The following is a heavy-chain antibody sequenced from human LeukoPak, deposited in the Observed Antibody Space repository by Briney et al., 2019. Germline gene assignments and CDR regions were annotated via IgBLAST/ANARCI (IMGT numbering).Heavy chain of an antibody. CDR1: GYTFTSYG. CDR2: ISAYNGNT. J-gene: IGHJ4*02. CDR3: ARSSVVAVAGTSIDY. V-gene: IGHV1-18*01. Sequence: ASVKVSCKASGYTFTSYGISWVRQAPGQGLEWMGWISAYNGNTNYAQKLQGRVTMTTGTSTSTAYMELRSLRSDDTAVYYCARSSVVAVAGTSIDYWGQGTLVTVSS. D-gene: IGHD6-19*01.